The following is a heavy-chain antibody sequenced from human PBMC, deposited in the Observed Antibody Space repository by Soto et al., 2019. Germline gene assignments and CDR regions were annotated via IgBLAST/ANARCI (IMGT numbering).Heavy chain of an antibody. CDR2: SRNKANSFST. CDR1: GFTFSDHY. CDR3: TRIACNYGPGDY. J-gene: IGHJ4*02. V-gene: IGHV3-72*01. D-gene: IGHD2-8*01. Sequence: PGGSLRLSCEVSGFTFSDHYMDWVRQAPGKGLEWVGRSRNKANSFSTAYAPSVKGRFTISRDDSKSSLYLQMNSLKTDDTAVYYCTRIACNYGPGDYWGQGTLVTVSS.